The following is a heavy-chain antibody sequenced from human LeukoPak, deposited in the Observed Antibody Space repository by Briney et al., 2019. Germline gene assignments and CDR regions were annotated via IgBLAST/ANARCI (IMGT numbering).Heavy chain of an antibody. V-gene: IGHV3-23*01. CDR3: AKDNPSNYYDSSGYYFHAFDI. D-gene: IGHD3-22*01. Sequence: GGCLRLSCAASGFTFSSDAMSWVRQAPGKGLEWVSAISGSGGSTYYADSVKGRFTISRDNSKNTLYLQMNSLRAEDTAVYYCAKDNPSNYYDSSGYYFHAFDIWGQGTMVTVSS. J-gene: IGHJ3*02. CDR2: ISGSGGST. CDR1: GFTFSSDA.